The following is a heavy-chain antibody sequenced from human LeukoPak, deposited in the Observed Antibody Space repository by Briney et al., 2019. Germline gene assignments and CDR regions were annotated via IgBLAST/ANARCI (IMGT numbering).Heavy chain of an antibody. J-gene: IGHJ4*02. Sequence: GGFLRLSCAASGFTFSSYAMSWVRQAPGKGLEWVSAISGSGGSTYYADSVKGRFTISRDNSKNTLYLQMNSLRAEDTAVYYCASLALKYYYYDSSGRWYWGQGTLVTVSS. D-gene: IGHD3-22*01. CDR1: GFTFSSYA. CDR2: ISGSGGST. CDR3: ASLALKYYYYDSSGRWY. V-gene: IGHV3-23*01.